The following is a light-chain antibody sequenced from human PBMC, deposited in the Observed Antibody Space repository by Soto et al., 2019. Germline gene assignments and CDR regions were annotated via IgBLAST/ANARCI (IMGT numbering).Light chain of an antibody. CDR3: SSFTSSTSHV. CDR1: SSDVGSYNS. J-gene: IGLJ1*01. Sequence: QSVLAQPASVSGSPGQSITISCTGTSSDVGSYNSVSWYQQYPGKAPTLMIHDVSNRPSGVSNRFSGSKSGNTASLTISGLQADDEADYYCSSFTSSTSHVFGRGTKVTVL. CDR2: DVS. V-gene: IGLV2-14*03.